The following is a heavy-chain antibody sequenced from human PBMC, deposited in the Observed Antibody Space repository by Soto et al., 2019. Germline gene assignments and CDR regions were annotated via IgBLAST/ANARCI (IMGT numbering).Heavy chain of an antibody. Sequence: PGGSLRLSCEASGFTFSSYAMSWVRQAPGKGLEWVSAISGSGGSTYYADSVKGRFTISRDNSKNTLYLQMNSLRAEDTAVYYCAKKTTDYVWGSYRPRIPFDYWGQGTLVTVSS. CDR3: AKKTTDYVWGSYRPRIPFDY. CDR1: GFTFSSYA. V-gene: IGHV3-23*01. D-gene: IGHD3-16*02. CDR2: ISGSGGST. J-gene: IGHJ4*02.